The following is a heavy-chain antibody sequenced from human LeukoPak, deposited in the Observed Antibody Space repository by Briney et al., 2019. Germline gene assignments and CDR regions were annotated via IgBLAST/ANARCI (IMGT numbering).Heavy chain of an antibody. CDR2: IYYSGST. V-gene: IGHV4-31*03. CDR1: GGSISSGGYY. CDR3: ARGIRDNQYNWFDP. D-gene: IGHD2-15*01. Sequence: SETLSLTCTVSGGSISSGGYYWSWIRQHPGKGLEWIGYIYYSGSTYYNPSLKSRVTISVDTSKNQFSLKLSSVTAADTAVYYCARGIRDNQYNWFDPWGQGTLVTVSS. J-gene: IGHJ5*02.